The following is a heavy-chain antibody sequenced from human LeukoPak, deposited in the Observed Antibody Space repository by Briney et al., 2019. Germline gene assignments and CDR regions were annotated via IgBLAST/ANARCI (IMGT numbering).Heavy chain of an antibody. D-gene: IGHD6-19*01. V-gene: IGHV3-30*14. J-gene: IGHJ3*02. Sequence: GRSLRLSCAASGFTFSSYAMRWVRQAPGKGLEWVAVISYDGSNKYYADSVKGRFTISRDNSKNTLYLQMNSLRAEDTAVYYCARFVPYSGWRAFDIWGQGTMVTVSS. CDR1: GFTFSSYA. CDR2: ISYDGSNK. CDR3: ARFVPYSGWRAFDI.